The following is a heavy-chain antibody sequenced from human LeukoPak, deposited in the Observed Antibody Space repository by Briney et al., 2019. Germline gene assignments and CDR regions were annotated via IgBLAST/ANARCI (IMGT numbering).Heavy chain of an antibody. CDR1: GGSLSGSS. J-gene: IGHJ1*01. V-gene: IGHV4-34*01. Sequence: PSETLSLTCAVYGGSLSGSSWSWIRQPPGKGLEWIGEVDDTGSTNYNPSLKSRATISADTPKRQFSLTLPSVTAADTAVYYCARRDSGYAPTALQEWGQGTLVTVSA. CDR2: VDDTGST. CDR3: ARRDSGYAPTALQE. D-gene: IGHD5-12*01.